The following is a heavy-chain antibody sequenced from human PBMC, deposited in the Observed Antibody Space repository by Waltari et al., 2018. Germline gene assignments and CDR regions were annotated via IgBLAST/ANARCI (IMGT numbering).Heavy chain of an antibody. CDR3: ARDLGYSRVIVH. Sequence: QVQLVQSGAEVKKPGSSVKVSCQASGGTFSSYAISWVRQAPGQGLEWMGWINPNSGGTNYAQKFQGRVTMTRDTSISTAYMELSRLRSDDTAVYYCARDLGYSRVIVHWGQGTLVTVSS. V-gene: IGHV1-2*02. D-gene: IGHD2-21*01. CDR1: GGTFSSYA. J-gene: IGHJ4*02. CDR2: INPNSGGT.